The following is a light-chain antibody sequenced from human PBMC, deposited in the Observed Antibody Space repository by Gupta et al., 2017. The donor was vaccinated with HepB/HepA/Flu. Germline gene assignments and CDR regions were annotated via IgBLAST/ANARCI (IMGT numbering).Light chain of an antibody. Sequence: SALTQPRSVSGSPGESVTISCTGTSRDVGNYIYVSWYQQHPGQAPKHIIYDVNKRPSGVPDRFSGVKSGNTASLTISGLQAEDEADYYCCSYTGNYGWVFGIGTRVTVL. CDR1: SRDVGNYIY. V-gene: IGLV2-11*01. J-gene: IGLJ1*01. CDR2: DVN. CDR3: CSYTGNYGWV.